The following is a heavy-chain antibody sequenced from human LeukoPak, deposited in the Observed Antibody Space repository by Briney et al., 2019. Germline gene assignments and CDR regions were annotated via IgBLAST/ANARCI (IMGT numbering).Heavy chain of an antibody. CDR1: GFTFSSYA. D-gene: IGHD2-2*01. V-gene: IGHV3-30*01. J-gene: IGHJ6*03. CDR3: ARAGVPGYYYYMDV. Sequence: GGSLRLSCAASGFTFSSYAMHWVRQAPGKGLEWVAVISYDGSNKYYADSVKGRFTISRDNSKNTLYLQMNSLRAEDTAVYYCARAGVPGYYYYMDVWGKGTTVTVSS. CDR2: ISYDGSNK.